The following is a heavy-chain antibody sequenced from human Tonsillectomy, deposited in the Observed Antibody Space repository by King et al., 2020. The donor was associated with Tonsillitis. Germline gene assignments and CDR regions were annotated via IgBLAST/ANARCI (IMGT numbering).Heavy chain of an antibody. D-gene: IGHD3-16*01. Sequence: VQLQESGPGLVKPSETLSLTCTVSGGSINSYYWGWIRQPPGKGLEWIGYMYYSGSTNYNPSLKSRVTISADTSKNQFSLKLSSVTAADTAVYYCARTHTSHLGLNWFDPWGQGTLVTVSS. CDR2: MYYSGST. CDR1: GGSINSYY. J-gene: IGHJ5*02. V-gene: IGHV4-59*08. CDR3: ARTHTSHLGLNWFDP.